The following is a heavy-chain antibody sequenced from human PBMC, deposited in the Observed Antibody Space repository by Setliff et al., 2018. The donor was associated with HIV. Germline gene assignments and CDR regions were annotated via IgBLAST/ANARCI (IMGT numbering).Heavy chain of an antibody. J-gene: IGHJ3*02. CDR3: ARAAAYFNFWTGYHPHAFDI. D-gene: IGHD3-3*01. V-gene: IGHV3-7*04. Sequence: GGSLRLSCAASGFSFSSYWMSWVRQAPGKGLEWVANIKQDGSERYYVDSVKGRFTISRDNTNNSLYLHMNSLRAEDTAVYYCARAAAYFNFWTGYHPHAFDIWGQGTMVTVS. CDR1: GFSFSSYW. CDR2: IKQDGSER.